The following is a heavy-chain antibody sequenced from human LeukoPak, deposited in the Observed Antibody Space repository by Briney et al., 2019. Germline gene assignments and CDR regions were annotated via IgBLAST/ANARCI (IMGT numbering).Heavy chain of an antibody. V-gene: IGHV1-8*03. J-gene: IGHJ6*03. D-gene: IGHD2-2*01. Sequence: ASVKVSCKASGYTFTSYDINWVRQATGQGLEWMGWMNPNSGNTGYAQKFQGRVTITRNTSISTAYMELSSLRSEDTAVYYCARGSCSSTSCYFTPYYYYYMDVWGKGTTVTVSS. CDR2: MNPNSGNT. CDR1: GYTFTSYD. CDR3: ARGSCSSTSCYFTPYYYYYMDV.